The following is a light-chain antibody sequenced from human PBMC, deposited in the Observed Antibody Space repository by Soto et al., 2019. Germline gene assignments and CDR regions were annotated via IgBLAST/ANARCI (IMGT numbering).Light chain of an antibody. CDR2: KSS. CDR1: ESIYSW. Sequence: IQMTQSPSTLSASVGDTVTITCRASESIYSWLAWYKQIPGKAPQLLIYKSSTLQGGVPSRFGGSGSGAEYPLTISSLQPDDFATYYCQEYNTNSRTFGQGTRVENK. CDR3: QEYNTNSRT. J-gene: IGKJ1*01. V-gene: IGKV1-5*03.